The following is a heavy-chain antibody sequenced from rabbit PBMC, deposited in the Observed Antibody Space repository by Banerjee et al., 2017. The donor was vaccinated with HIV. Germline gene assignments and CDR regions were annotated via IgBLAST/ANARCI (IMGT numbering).Heavy chain of an antibody. CDR2: INTGSGNA. Sequence: QEQLVESGGGLGQPEGSLTLTCTASGFSFSGNYYMCWVRQAPGKGLEWIGCINTGSGNAYYASWVISRFTISKTSSTTVALQMTSLTAADTATYFCARDRGDWGYYFNLWGPGTLVTVS. V-gene: IGHV1S45*01. CDR3: ARDRGDWGYYFNL. J-gene: IGHJ4*01. CDR1: GFSFSGNYY. D-gene: IGHD4-1*01.